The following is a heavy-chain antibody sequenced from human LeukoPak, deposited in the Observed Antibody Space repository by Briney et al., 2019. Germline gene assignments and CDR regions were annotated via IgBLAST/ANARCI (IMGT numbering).Heavy chain of an antibody. CDR3: ARERTAARPDG. V-gene: IGHV4-38-2*02. CDR2: IYHSGST. CDR1: GYSISSGYY. Sequence: SETLSLTCTVSGYSISSGYYWGWIRQPPGKGLEWIGSIYHSGSTYYNPSLKSRVTISVDTSKNQFSLKLSSVTAADTAVYYCARERTAARPDGWGQGTLVTVSS. J-gene: IGHJ4*02. D-gene: IGHD6-6*01.